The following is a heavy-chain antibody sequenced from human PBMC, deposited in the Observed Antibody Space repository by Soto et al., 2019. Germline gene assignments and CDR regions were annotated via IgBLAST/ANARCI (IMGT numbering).Heavy chain of an antibody. CDR1: SGSISSSNW. Sequence: SETLSLTCAVSSGSISSSNWWSWVRQPPGKGLEWIGEIYHSGSTNYNPSLKSRVTISVDKSKNQFSLKLSSVTAADTAVYYCARHPVNGDYPFDYWGQGTLVTVSS. CDR2: IYHSGST. CDR3: ARHPVNGDYPFDY. V-gene: IGHV4-4*02. J-gene: IGHJ4*02. D-gene: IGHD4-17*01.